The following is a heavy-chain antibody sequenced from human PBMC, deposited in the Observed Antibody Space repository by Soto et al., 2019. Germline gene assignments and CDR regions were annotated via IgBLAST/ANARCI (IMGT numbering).Heavy chain of an antibody. CDR2: ISYDGSNK. CDR1: GFTFSSYG. J-gene: IGHJ6*02. CDR3: ARDFRQKYYYYGMDV. V-gene: IGHV3-30*03. Sequence: PGGSLRLSCAASGFTFSSYGMHWVRQAPGKGLEWVAVISYDGSNKYYADSVKGRFTISRDNSKNTLYLQMNSLRAEDTAVYYCARDFRQKYYYYGMDVWGQGTTVTVSS.